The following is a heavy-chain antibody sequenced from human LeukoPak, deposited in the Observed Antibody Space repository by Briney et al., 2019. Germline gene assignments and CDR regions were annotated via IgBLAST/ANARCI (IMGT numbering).Heavy chain of an antibody. V-gene: IGHV6-1*01. Sequence: SQTLSLTCAISGDSVSSNSVTWNRIRQSPSRGLEWLGRTYYRSTWYNDYAVSVRGRITVNPDTSKNQFSLHLNSVTPEDTAVYYCARRLTQYDCFDPWGQGILVTVSS. J-gene: IGHJ5*02. CDR2: TYYRSTWYN. CDR1: GDSVSSNSVT. CDR3: ARRLTQYDCFDP. D-gene: IGHD2-2*01.